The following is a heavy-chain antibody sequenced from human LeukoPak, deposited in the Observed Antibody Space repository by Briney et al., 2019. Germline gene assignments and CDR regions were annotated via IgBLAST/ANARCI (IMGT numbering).Heavy chain of an antibody. CDR1: GFTFTNYA. CDR2: ISGSGDYT. CDR3: AKDSYYDSSGYRER. D-gene: IGHD3-22*01. Sequence: GGSLRLSCAASGFTFTNYAMSWVRQAPGKALEWVSGISGSGDYTYYADSVKGRFTFSRDNSKNTLYLQMNSLRAEDTAVYYCAKDSYYDSSGYRERWGQGTLVTVSS. V-gene: IGHV3-23*01. J-gene: IGHJ4*02.